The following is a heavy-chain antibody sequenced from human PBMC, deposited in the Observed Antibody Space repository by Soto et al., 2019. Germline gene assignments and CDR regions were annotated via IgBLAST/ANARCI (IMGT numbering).Heavy chain of an antibody. CDR3: AKAALYYDSSGPPLGIYYFDY. CDR1: GFTFSSYA. V-gene: IGHV3-23*01. D-gene: IGHD3-22*01. Sequence: PGGSLRLSCAASGFTFSSYAMSWVHQAPGKGLEWVSAISGSGGSTYYADSVKGRFTISRDNSKNTLYLQMNSLRAEDTAVYYCAKAALYYDSSGPPLGIYYFDYWGQGTLVTVSS. CDR2: ISGSGGST. J-gene: IGHJ4*02.